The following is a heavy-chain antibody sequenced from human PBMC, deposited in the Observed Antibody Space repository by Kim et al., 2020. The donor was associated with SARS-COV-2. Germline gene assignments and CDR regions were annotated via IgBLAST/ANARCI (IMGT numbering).Heavy chain of an antibody. V-gene: IGHV4-39*01. Sequence: SETLSLTCTVSGGSISSSSYYWGWIRQPPGKGLEWIGGIYYSGSTYYNPSLKSRVTISVDTSKNQFSLKLSSVTAADTAVYYCARHPYYSNKHDYWGQGILVTVSS. CDR3: ARHPYYSNKHDY. CDR1: GGSISSSSYY. J-gene: IGHJ4*02. D-gene: IGHD4-4*01. CDR2: IYYSGST.